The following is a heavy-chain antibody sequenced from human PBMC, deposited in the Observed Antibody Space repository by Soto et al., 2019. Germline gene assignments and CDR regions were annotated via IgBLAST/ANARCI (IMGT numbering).Heavy chain of an antibody. CDR3: AASERGRVFLEWLSWYAFGI. Sequence: EVQLVESGGGLVKPGGSLRLSCAASGFTFSSSTMNWVRQTPGKGLEWVSSITSSDTYIYYADSVKGRFTVYRDNTKNSLYPQMYSLIVDDTAFYYCAASERGRVFLEWLSWYAFGIWGQGTRVTVSS. D-gene: IGHD3-3*01. CDR1: GFTFSSST. V-gene: IGHV3-21*01. CDR2: ITSSDTYI. J-gene: IGHJ3*02.